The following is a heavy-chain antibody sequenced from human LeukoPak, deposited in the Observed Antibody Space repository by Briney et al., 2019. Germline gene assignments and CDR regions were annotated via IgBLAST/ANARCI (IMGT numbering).Heavy chain of an antibody. CDR3: VSLSWSYYSAYNWFDP. V-gene: IGHV3-15*01. Sequence: PGGSLRLSCAASGFTFSNACMSWVRQAPGRGVEWVGRIKSKTDGGTTDYAAPVKGRFTISRDDSKNTLYLQMNSLKTEDTAVYYCVSLSWSYYSAYNWFDPWGQGTLVTVSS. CDR2: IKSKTDGGTT. CDR1: GFTFSNAC. J-gene: IGHJ5*02. D-gene: IGHD1-26*01.